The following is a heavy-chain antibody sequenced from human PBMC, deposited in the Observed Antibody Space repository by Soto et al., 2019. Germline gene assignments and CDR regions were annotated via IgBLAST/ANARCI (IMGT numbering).Heavy chain of an antibody. D-gene: IGHD2-2*01. V-gene: IGHV3-23*01. CDR1: GFTVSSNY. J-gene: IGHJ5*02. CDR3: AKDSAKVPP. Sequence: GGSPRLSCAASGFTVSSNYMSWVRQAPGKGLEWVSAISGSGGSTYYADSVKGRFTISRDNSKNTLYLQMNSLRAEDTAVYYCAKDSAKVPPWGQGTLVTVSS. CDR2: ISGSGGST.